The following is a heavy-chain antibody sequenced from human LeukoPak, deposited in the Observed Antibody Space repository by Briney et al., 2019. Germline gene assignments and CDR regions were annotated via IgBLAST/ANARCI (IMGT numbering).Heavy chain of an antibody. CDR1: GFTFSSYS. D-gene: IGHD3-10*01. V-gene: IGHV3-21*01. J-gene: IGHJ4*02. CDR2: ISSSSSYI. CDR3: ARSRIWFGELSDY. Sequence: SGGSLRLSCAASGFTFSSYSMNWVRQAPGKGLEWVSSISSSSSYIYYADSVKGRFTISRDNAKNSLYLQMNSLRAEDTAVYYCARSRIWFGELSDYWGQGTLVTVSS.